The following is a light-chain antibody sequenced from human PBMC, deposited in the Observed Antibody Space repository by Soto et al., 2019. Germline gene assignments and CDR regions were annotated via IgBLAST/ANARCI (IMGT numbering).Light chain of an antibody. CDR2: EVS. CDR3: ASFTPSSTGV. Sequence: QSALTQPVSVSGSPGQSITISCTGTSSDVGAYDYVSWFQQHPGEAPKLMIYEVSNRPSGVSSRFSGSRSGNTASLTSSGLQDEDEADYYRASFTPSSTGVFGGGTKLTVL. V-gene: IGLV2-14*01. CDR1: SSDVGAYDY. J-gene: IGLJ3*02.